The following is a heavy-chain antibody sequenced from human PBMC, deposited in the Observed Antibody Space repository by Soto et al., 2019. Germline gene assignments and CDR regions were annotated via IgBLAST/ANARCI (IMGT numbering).Heavy chain of an antibody. D-gene: IGHD4-17*01. CDR1: GFTFRRRA. V-gene: IGHV3-23*01. J-gene: IGHJ4*02. CDR3: AKGYGDSDS. CDR2: ISNSDDST. Sequence: EAQLLEWGGGVVQPGGPLRLFCTTSGFTFRRRAMTWVRQAPGRALQWVSSISNSDDSTYYAASVKGRFTISRDISRSTLYLQMDSLRAEDTAVYYCAKGYGDSDSWGQGTQVTVSS.